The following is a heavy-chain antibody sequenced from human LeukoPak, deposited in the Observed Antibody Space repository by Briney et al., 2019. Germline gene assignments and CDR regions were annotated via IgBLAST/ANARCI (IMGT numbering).Heavy chain of an antibody. CDR3: ARDPTMVRGVIDY. Sequence: GRSLRLSCAASGFTFSSYAMHWVRQAPGKGLEWVAVISYDGSNKYYADSVKGRFTISRDNSENTLYLQMNSLRAEDTAVYYCARDPTMVRGVIDYWGQGTLVTVSS. D-gene: IGHD3-10*01. CDR1: GFTFSSYA. V-gene: IGHV3-30-3*01. CDR2: ISYDGSNK. J-gene: IGHJ4*02.